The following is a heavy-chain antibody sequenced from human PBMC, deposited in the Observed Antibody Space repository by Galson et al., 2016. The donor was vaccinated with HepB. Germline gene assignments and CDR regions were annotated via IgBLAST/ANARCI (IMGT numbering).Heavy chain of an antibody. V-gene: IGHV3-21*01. CDR2: ISSTSSYI. CDR1: GFTFSSYS. CDR3: ARETFSGNWLDP. Sequence: SLRLSCAASGFTFSSYSMNWVRQAPGKGLEWVSSISSTSSYIYYADSVKGRFTISRDNAKNSLYLQMNSLRAEDTAVYYCARETFSGNWLDPWGQGTLVTVSS. J-gene: IGHJ5*02. D-gene: IGHD2/OR15-2a*01.